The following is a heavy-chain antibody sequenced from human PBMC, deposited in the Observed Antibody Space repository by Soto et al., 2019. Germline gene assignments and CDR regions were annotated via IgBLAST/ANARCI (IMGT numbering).Heavy chain of an antibody. CDR3: ARSFRLKDSSSCYGGYYFDY. J-gene: IGHJ4*02. CDR2: LYHSGST. Sequence: QVQLQESGPGLVKPSGTLSLTCAVSGGSISSSNWWSWVRQPPGKGLEWIGELYHSGSTNYNPSLKSRVTISVDKSKNQFSLKLSSVTAADTAVYYCARSFRLKDSSSCYGGYYFDYWGQGTLVTVSS. CDR1: GGSISSSNW. D-gene: IGHD6-13*01. V-gene: IGHV4-4*02.